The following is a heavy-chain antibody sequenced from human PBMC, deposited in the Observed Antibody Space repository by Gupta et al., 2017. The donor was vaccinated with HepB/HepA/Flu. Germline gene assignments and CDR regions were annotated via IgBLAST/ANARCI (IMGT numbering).Heavy chain of an antibody. V-gene: IGHV4-39*01. CDR1: GGSISMSSYY. D-gene: IGHD4-17*01. CDR3: ARPSYGDYLLAFDY. Sequence: QLQLQESGPGLVKPSETLSLTCNVSGGSISMSSYYWGWLRQSPGKRLQWIGSIYYSGNTYYNPSLKSRITISVDTSKNQFSLKLNSVTAADTAVYYCARPSYGDYLLAFDYWGHGTPVIVSS. CDR2: IYYSGNT. J-gene: IGHJ4*01.